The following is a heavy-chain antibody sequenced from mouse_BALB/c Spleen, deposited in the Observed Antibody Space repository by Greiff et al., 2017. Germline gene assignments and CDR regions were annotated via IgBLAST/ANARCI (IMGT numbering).Heavy chain of an antibody. D-gene: IGHD1-2*01. J-gene: IGHJ4*01. CDR2: IRSKSNNYAT. Sequence: EVMLVESGGGLVQPKGSLKLSCAASGFTFNTYAMNWVRQAPGKGLEWVARIRSKSNNYATYYADSVKDRFTISRDDSQSMLYLQMNNLKTEDTAMYYCVSLRHYYGSMDYWGQGTSVTVSS. CDR3: VSLRHYYGSMDY. V-gene: IGHV10-1*02. CDR1: GFTFNTYA.